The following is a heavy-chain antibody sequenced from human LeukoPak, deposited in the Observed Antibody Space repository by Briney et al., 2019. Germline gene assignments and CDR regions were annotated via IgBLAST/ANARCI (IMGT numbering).Heavy chain of an antibody. D-gene: IGHD3-10*01. V-gene: IGHV4-59*01. CDR2: IYYSGST. Sequence: PSETLSLTCTVSGGSISSYYWSWIRQPPGKGLEWIGYIYYSGSTKYNPSLKSRVTISVDTSKNQFSLKLSSVTAADTAVYYCARDLWGVSPFDYWGQGTLVTVSS. J-gene: IGHJ4*02. CDR3: ARDLWGVSPFDY. CDR1: GGSISSYY.